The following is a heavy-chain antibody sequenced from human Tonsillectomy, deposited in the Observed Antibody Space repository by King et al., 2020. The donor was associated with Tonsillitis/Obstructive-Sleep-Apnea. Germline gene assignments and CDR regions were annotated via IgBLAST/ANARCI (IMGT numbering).Heavy chain of an antibody. CDR1: GGSISSGGYY. CDR3: ARKQLRPRYFDY. V-gene: IGHV4-31*03. J-gene: IGHJ4*02. D-gene: IGHD6-13*01. Sequence: VQLQESGPGLVKPSQTLSLTCTVSGGSISSGGYYWSWIRQHPGKGLEWIGYIYYSGSTYYNPSLKSRVTISVDTSKNQFSLKLSSVTAADTAVYYCARKQLRPRYFDYWGQGTLVTVSS. CDR2: IYYSGST.